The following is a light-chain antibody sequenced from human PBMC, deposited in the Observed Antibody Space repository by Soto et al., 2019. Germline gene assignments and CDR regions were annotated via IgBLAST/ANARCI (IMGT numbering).Light chain of an antibody. CDR1: QSISSY. V-gene: IGKV1-39*01. Sequence: DIQMTQSPSTLSASVGDRVTITCRASQSISSYLNWYQQKPGKAPKLLIYAASSLQSGVPSRFSGSGSGTDFTLTISSLQPEDFATYYCQQCYSTPQTFGQGTKVDI. CDR2: AAS. J-gene: IGKJ1*01. CDR3: QQCYSTPQT.